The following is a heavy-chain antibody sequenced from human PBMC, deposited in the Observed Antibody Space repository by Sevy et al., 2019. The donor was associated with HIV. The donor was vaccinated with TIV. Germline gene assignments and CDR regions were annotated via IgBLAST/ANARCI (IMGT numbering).Heavy chain of an antibody. CDR2: IYYSGST. J-gene: IGHJ3*02. V-gene: IGHV4-31*03. CDR1: GGSISSGGYY. CDR3: ASETDHHAFDI. Sequence: SETLSLTCTVSGGSISSGGYYWSWIRQHPGKGLEWIGYIYYSGSTYYNPSLKSRVTISVDTSKNQFSLKLSSVTAADTAVYYCASETDHHAFDIWGQGTMLTVSS.